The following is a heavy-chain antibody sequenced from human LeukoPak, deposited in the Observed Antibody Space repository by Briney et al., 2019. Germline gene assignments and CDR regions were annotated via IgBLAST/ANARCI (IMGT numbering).Heavy chain of an antibody. CDR3: TKELYDFWSGLDY. J-gene: IGHJ4*02. D-gene: IGHD3-3*01. CDR2: ITGSGSST. CDR1: GFTFNTYA. V-gene: IGHV3-23*01. Sequence: PGRCLRLSCTASGFTFNTYAMNWVRHAPGKGLEWGSTITGSGSSTYYADSVKGRFTISRDNSKDTLYLQMNSLRVEDTALYYCTKELYDFWSGLDYWGQGTLVSVSS.